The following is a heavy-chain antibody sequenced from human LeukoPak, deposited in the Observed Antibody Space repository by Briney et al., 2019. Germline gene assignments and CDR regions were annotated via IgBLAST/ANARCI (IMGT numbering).Heavy chain of an antibody. Sequence: ASVKVSCKASGYTFTSYGISWVRQAPGQGLEWMGWISAYNGNTNYAQKLQGRVTMTTDTSTSTAYMELRSLRSDDTAVYYCARAGESPSSLRYFDTYNPHDAFDIWGQGTMVTVSS. J-gene: IGHJ3*02. CDR1: GYTFTSYG. CDR2: ISAYNGNT. V-gene: IGHV1-18*01. D-gene: IGHD3-9*01. CDR3: ARAGESPSSLRYFDTYNPHDAFDI.